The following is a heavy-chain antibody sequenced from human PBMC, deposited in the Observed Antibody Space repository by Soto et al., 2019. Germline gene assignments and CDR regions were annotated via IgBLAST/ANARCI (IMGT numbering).Heavy chain of an antibody. D-gene: IGHD5-12*01. Sequence: SVKVSCKASGYTFTSYGISWVRQAPGQGLEWMGGIIPIFGTANYAQKFQGRVTITADESTSTAYMELSSLRSEDTAVYYCARVLRGYSGYDGSFDYWGQGTLVTVSS. J-gene: IGHJ4*02. CDR1: GYTFTSYG. V-gene: IGHV1-69*13. CDR2: IIPIFGTA. CDR3: ARVLRGYSGYDGSFDY.